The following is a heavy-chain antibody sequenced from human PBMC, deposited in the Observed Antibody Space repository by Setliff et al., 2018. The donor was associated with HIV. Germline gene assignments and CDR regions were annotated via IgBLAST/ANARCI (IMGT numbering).Heavy chain of an antibody. CDR3: ATYHYYDSSAYYVDLYYLDY. CDR2: FDPEDGET. J-gene: IGHJ4*02. V-gene: IGHV1-24*01. Sequence: GASVKVSCKVSGYTLTELSRHWVRQAPGKGLEWMGGFDPEDGETIYAQKFQGRVTMTEDTSTDTAYMELSSLRSDDTAVYYCATYHYYDSSAYYVDLYYLDYWGQGTLVTVSS. CDR1: GYTLTELS. D-gene: IGHD3-22*01.